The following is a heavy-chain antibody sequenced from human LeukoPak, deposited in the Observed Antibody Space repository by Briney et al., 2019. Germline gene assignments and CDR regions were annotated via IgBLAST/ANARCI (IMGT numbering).Heavy chain of an antibody. J-gene: IGHJ6*02. CDR1: GGXFSSYA. V-gene: IGHV1-69*13. D-gene: IGHD2-15*01. CDR3: AREVVVVVAATLDYYGMDV. CDR2: IIPIFGTA. Sequence: ASVKVSCRASGGXFSSYAISWVRQAPGQGLEWMGGIIPIFGTANYAQKFQGRVTITADESTSTAYMELSSLRSEDTAVYYCAREVVVVVAATLDYYGMDVWGQGTTVTVSS.